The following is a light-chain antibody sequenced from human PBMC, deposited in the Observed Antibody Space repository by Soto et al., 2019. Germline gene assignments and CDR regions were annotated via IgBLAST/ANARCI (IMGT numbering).Light chain of an antibody. J-gene: IGKJ1*01. CDR2: DAS. Sequence: EVVFTHSTATLSLLPGERATLACRASQSVISYLAWYQQKHGQAPRLLIYDASNRATGIPARFSGSGSGTDGTITISSLEPEDGSTYDGQQSNTYSPTFGQGTKVDIK. CDR1: QSVISY. CDR3: QQSNTYSPT. V-gene: IGKV3-11*01.